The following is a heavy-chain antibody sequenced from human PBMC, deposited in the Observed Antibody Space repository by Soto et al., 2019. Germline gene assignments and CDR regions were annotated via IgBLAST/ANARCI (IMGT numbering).Heavy chain of an antibody. CDR2: IYYSGST. J-gene: IGHJ4*02. Sequence: SETLSLTCSVSGASVSSGSHYWSWIRQSPGKGLEWIGFIYYSGSTNYNPSLKSRVTISVDTSKNQFSLKVSSVTAADTAVYFCARDPLGYSSSHFFEQWGQGTLVTVSS. CDR3: ARDPLGYSSSHFFEQ. V-gene: IGHV4-61*01. CDR1: GASVSSGSHY. D-gene: IGHD6-6*01.